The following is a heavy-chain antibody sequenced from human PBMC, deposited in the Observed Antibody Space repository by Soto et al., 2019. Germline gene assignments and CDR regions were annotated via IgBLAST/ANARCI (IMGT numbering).Heavy chain of an antibody. V-gene: IGHV4-30-2*01. CDR2: IYHSGST. J-gene: IGHJ5*02. CDR1: GGSISSDGYS. Sequence: QLQLQESGSGLVKPSQTLSLTCAVSGGSISSDGYSWSWIRQPPGKGLEWIGYIYHSGSTYYNPSLKSRVTISVDRSKNQFSLKLSSVTAADTAVYYCARAEKRGKGGYDYGVFDPWGQGTLVTVSS. D-gene: IGHD5-12*01. CDR3: ARAEKRGKGGYDYGVFDP.